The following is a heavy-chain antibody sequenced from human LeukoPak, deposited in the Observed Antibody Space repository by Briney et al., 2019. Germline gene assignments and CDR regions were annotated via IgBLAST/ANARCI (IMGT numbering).Heavy chain of an antibody. J-gene: IGHJ3*02. Sequence: SETLSLTCTVSVGSISSGDYCWRWIRQPPGKGLEWIGYIYYSGSTYYNPSLKSRVTISVDTSKNQFSLKLSSVTAADTAVYYCAGVYNGSPPPGSDPGAFDIWGQGTMVTVSS. D-gene: IGHD2-8*01. CDR3: AGVYNGSPPPGSDPGAFDI. CDR2: IYYSGST. V-gene: IGHV4-30-4*01. CDR1: VGSISSGDYC.